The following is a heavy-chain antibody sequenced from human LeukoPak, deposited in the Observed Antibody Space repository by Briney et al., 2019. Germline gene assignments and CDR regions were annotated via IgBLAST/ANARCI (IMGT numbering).Heavy chain of an antibody. CDR1: GFTFSSYA. V-gene: IGHV3-30-3*01. CDR2: ISYDGSNK. D-gene: IGHD6-13*01. J-gene: IGHJ5*02. CDR3: ARDRGAAAGTWFDP. Sequence: GGSLRLSCAASGFTFSSYAMHWVRQAPGKGLEWVAVISYDGSNKYYADSVKGRFTISRDNSKNTLYLQMNSLRAEDTAVSYCARDRGAAAGTWFDPWGQGTLVTVSS.